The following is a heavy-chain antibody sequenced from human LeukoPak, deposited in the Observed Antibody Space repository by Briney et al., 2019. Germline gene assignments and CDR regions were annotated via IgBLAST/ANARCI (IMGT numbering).Heavy chain of an antibody. Sequence: ASVKVSCKASGYTFTSYDINWVRQATGQGLEWMGWMNPNSGNTGYAQKFQGRVTMTRNTSISTAYMELSSLRSEDTAVYYCARGRRLETYYYYYGMDVWGQGTTVTVSS. CDR3: ARGRRLETYYYYYGMDV. CDR1: GYTFTSYD. V-gene: IGHV1-8*01. CDR2: MNPNSGNT. D-gene: IGHD5-24*01. J-gene: IGHJ6*02.